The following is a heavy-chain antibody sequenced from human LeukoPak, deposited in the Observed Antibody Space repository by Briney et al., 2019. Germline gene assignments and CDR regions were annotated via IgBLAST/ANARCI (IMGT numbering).Heavy chain of an antibody. CDR2: ISAYNGNT. CDR1: GYTFTSYG. CDR3: ARIRLGYCSSTSCPSGAHYYYYGMDV. Sequence: ASVKVSCKASGYTFTSYGISWVRQAPGQGLEWMGWISAYNGNTNYAQKLQGRVTMTTDTSTSTAYMELRSLRSDDTAVYYCARIRLGYCSSTSCPSGAHYYYYGMDVWGQGTTVTVSS. V-gene: IGHV1-18*01. J-gene: IGHJ6*02. D-gene: IGHD2-2*01.